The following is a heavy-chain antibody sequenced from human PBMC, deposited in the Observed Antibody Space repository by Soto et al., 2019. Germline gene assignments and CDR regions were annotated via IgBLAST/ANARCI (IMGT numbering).Heavy chain of an antibody. CDR2: ISSYNGDT. J-gene: IGHJ6*02. CDR1: GYTFTRSG. D-gene: IGHD5-12*01. CDR3: AREGVAPYYYYGMDV. Sequence: QVELVQCGAEVKKPGASVKVSCKASGYTFTRSGISWVRQAPGQGPEWMGWISSYNGDTNYAQTFQGRVTMTTDTSTRTAYMELRSLRSDDTAVYYCAREGVAPYYYYGMDVWGQGTPVTVSS. V-gene: IGHV1-18*01.